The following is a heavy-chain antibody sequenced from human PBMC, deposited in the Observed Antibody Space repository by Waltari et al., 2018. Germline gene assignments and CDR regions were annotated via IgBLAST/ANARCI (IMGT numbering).Heavy chain of an antibody. D-gene: IGHD2-15*01. Sequence: QLQLQQSGPGLVKPSESLSLTCAASGDSMSSTNCWSWGRQTPGKGLEWIGQIRGTGKINYNPSIDSRVTGSIETFNNHISLMLASVTAADTAVYYCARDRGRGLYLDSWGKGTLVTVSP. CDR3: ARDRGRGLYLDS. J-gene: IGHJ4*02. V-gene: IGHV4-4*02. CDR2: IRGTGKI. CDR1: GDSMSSTNC.